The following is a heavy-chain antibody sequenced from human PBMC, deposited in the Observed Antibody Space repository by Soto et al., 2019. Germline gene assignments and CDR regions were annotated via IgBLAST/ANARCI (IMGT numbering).Heavy chain of an antibody. V-gene: IGHV3-30*18. J-gene: IGHJ4*02. Sequence: QVQLVESGGGVVQPGRSLRLSCAVSGFTFSDDGMHWVRQAPGKGLEWVAVMSYAGTYKYYADSVKGRFTISRDLSGNTLFLQMNSLRLEDTAVYFCAKEMYPRTVLDSSSPWGDYWGQGTLVTVSS. CDR2: MSYAGTYK. CDR3: AKEMYPRTVLDSSSPWGDY. CDR1: GFTFSDDG. D-gene: IGHD6-6*01.